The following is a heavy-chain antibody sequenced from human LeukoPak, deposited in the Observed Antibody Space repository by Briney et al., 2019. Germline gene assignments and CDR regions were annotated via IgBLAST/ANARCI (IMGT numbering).Heavy chain of an antibody. CDR3: ARGGPPGYYYDYYMDV. V-gene: IGHV4-59*01. J-gene: IGHJ6*03. CDR1: GGSISSYY. CDR2: IYYSGST. Sequence: SETLSLTCTVSGGSISSYYWSWIRQTPGKGLEWLGYIYYSGSTNFNPSLKSRVTISVDTSKNQFSLKMSSVTAADTAVYFCARGGPPGYYYDYYMDVWGKGTTVTISS.